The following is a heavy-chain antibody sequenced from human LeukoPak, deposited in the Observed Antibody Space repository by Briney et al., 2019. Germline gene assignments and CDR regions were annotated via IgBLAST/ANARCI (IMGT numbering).Heavy chain of an antibody. J-gene: IGHJ4*02. CDR2: IIPIFGTA. CDR3: ARVAGGGDRLARNYFDY. D-gene: IGHD2-21*02. CDR1: GGTFSSYA. V-gene: IGHV1-69*01. Sequence: SVTVSCKASGGTFSSYAISWVRQAPGQGLEWMGGIIPIFGTANYAQKFQGRVTITADESTSTAYMELSSLRSEDTAVYYCARVAGGGDRLARNYFDYWGQGTLVTVSS.